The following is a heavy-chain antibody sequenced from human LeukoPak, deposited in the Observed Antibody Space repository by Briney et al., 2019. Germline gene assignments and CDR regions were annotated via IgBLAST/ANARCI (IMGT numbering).Heavy chain of an antibody. CDR2: IYSGGST. CDR1: GILVSSNY. CDR3: ASGFLEWLFYFDY. Sequence: GGSLRLSCVASGILVSSNYMSWVRQAPGKGLEWVSVIYSGGSTYYADSVKGRFTISRDNSKNTLYLQMNSLRAEDTAVYYCASGFLEWLFYFDYWGQGTLVTVSS. D-gene: IGHD3-3*01. J-gene: IGHJ4*02. V-gene: IGHV3-66*01.